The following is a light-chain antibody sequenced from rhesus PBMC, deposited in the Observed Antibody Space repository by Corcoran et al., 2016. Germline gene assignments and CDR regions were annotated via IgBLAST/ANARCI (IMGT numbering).Light chain of an antibody. CDR2: DAS. V-gene: IGKV1-25*01. J-gene: IGKJ1*01. CDR3: QQHNSYPRT. Sequence: DIQMTQSPSSLSASVGDTVTITCQASQGISKYLAWYQQKPGKAPKLLIYDASTLKSGVPSRFSGSGSGTEFTLTISSLQPEDFATYDCQQHNSYPRTFGQGTKVEIK. CDR1: QGISKY.